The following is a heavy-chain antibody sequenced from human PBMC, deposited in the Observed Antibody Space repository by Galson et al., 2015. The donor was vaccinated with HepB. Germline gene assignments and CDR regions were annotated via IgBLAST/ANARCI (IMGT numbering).Heavy chain of an antibody. V-gene: IGHV1-69*13. CDR2: IIPIFGTA. CDR1: GGTFSSYA. Sequence: SVKVSCKASGGTFSSYAISWVRQAPGQGLGWMGGIIPIFGTANYAQKFQGRVTITADESTSTAYMELSSLRSEDTAVYYCARVLIGYCSGGSCYYFDYWGQGTLVTVSS. D-gene: IGHD2-15*01. J-gene: IGHJ4*02. CDR3: ARVLIGYCSGGSCYYFDY.